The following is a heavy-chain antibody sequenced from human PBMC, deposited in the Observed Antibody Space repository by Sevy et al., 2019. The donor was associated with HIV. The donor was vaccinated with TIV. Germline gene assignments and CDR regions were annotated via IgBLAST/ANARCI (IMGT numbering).Heavy chain of an antibody. D-gene: IGHD6-13*01. Sequence: GESLKISCAASGFTFSSYSMNWVRQAPGKGLEWVSSISSSSSYIYYADSVKGRFTISRDNAKNSLYLQMNSLRAEDTAVYYCARQWVPYSSSWYTGYYFDYWGQGTLVTVSS. V-gene: IGHV3-21*01. J-gene: IGHJ4*02. CDR3: ARQWVPYSSSWYTGYYFDY. CDR2: ISSSSSYI. CDR1: GFTFSSYS.